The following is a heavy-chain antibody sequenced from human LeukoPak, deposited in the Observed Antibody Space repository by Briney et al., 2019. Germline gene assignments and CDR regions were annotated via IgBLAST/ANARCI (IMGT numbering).Heavy chain of an antibody. J-gene: IGHJ4*02. V-gene: IGHV1-18*01. CDR3: ARYGGDNAFDY. CDR1: GYTFTSYG. CDR2: ISAYNGNT. D-gene: IGHD2-21*02. Sequence: ASVKVSCKASGYTFTSYGISWVRQAPGQGLEWMGWISAYNGNTNYAQKFQGRVTMTRDTSISTAYMELSRLRSDDTAVYYCARYGGDNAFDYWGQGTLVTVSS.